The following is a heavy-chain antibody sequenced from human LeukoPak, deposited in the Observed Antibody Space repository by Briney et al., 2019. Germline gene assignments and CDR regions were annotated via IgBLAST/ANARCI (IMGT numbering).Heavy chain of an antibody. CDR3: ARGRVIVATIYDAFDI. V-gene: IGHV4-39*07. CDR2: IYYSGST. CDR1: GGSISSSSYY. J-gene: IGHJ3*02. D-gene: IGHD5-12*01. Sequence: SETLSLTCTVSGGSISSSSYYWGWIRQPPGKGLEWIGSIYYSGSTYYNPSLKSRVTISVDTSKNQFSLKLSSVTAADTAVYYCARGRVIVATIYDAFDIWGQGAMVTVSS.